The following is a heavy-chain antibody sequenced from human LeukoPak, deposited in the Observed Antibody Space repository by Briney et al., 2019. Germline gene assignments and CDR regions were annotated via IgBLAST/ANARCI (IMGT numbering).Heavy chain of an antibody. CDR3: AKLYSSSGFGIFDY. Sequence: GGSLRLSCETSGFSFSTYWMSWVRQPPGKGLEWVANIRQDGSEKYYVDSVKGRFTISRDIAKQSVFLQMNSLRAEDTAVYYCAKLYSSSGFGIFDYWGQGTLVTVSS. CDR1: GFSFSTYW. V-gene: IGHV3-7*01. J-gene: IGHJ4*02. D-gene: IGHD6-13*01. CDR2: IRQDGSEK.